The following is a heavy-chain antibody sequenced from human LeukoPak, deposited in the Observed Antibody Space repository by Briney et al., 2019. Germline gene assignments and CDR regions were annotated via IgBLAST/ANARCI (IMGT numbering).Heavy chain of an antibody. J-gene: IGHJ5*02. CDR3: ARDGWGYSENNWFDP. Sequence: GASVKVSCKASGYTFTAHYMHWVRQAPGQGLEWMGWINPNNGGTDCAQKFQGRVNMTRDTSISTVYMELISLMSDDTAVYYCARDGWGYSENNWFDPWGQGTLVTVSS. CDR1: GYTFTAHY. V-gene: IGHV1-2*02. D-gene: IGHD5-18*01. CDR2: INPNNGGT.